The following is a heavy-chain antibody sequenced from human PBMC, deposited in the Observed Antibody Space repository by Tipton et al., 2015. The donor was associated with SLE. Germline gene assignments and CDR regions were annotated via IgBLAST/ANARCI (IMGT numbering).Heavy chain of an antibody. J-gene: IGHJ4*01. Sequence: TLSLTCTVSGGSISSSPYYWAWIRQPPGKGLEWIGTVYSGGNTYHIPSLKTRVTISVDTSRKQFSLKLTSVTAADTAVYYCTIPTVGATGGFDSWGHGTLVIVSS. CDR3: TIPTVGATGGFDS. CDR1: GGSISSSPYY. V-gene: IGHV4-39*07. D-gene: IGHD1-26*01. CDR2: VYSGGNT.